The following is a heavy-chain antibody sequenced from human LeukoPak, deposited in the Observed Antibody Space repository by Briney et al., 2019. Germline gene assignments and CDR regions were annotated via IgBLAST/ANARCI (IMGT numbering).Heavy chain of an antibody. V-gene: IGHV3-48*01. CDR3: ARPPRKILPGDAFNI. CDR1: GFTFSSYS. CDR2: ISTSGTTT. J-gene: IGHJ3*02. D-gene: IGHD1-26*01. Sequence: GGSLRLSCAASGFTFSSYSMNWVRQAPGEGLEWLSFISTSGTTTYHADSVKGRFTISRDNADNSLFLQMSSLRAEDTAVYYCARPPRKILPGDAFNIGAKGKVV.